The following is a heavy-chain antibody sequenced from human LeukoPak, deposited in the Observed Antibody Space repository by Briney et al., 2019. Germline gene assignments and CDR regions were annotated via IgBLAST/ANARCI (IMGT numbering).Heavy chain of an antibody. V-gene: IGHV3-30*18. CDR1: GFTFSSYG. J-gene: IGHJ4*02. CDR2: ISYGGSNK. CDR3: AKEYYDILTGYHYYFDY. D-gene: IGHD3-9*01. Sequence: GGSLRLSCAASGFTFSSYGMHWVRQAPGKGLEWVAVISYGGSNKYYADSVKGRFTISRDNSKNTLYLQMNSLRAEDTAVYYCAKEYYDILTGYHYYFDYWGQGTLVAVSS.